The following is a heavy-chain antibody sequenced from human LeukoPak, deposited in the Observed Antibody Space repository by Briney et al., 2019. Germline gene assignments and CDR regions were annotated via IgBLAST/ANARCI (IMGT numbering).Heavy chain of an antibody. J-gene: IGHJ4*02. CDR1: GYTFTDHD. CDR2: ISTSTGGT. CDR3: TRDHFGSYLA. Sequence: ASATVSCKTSGYTFTDHDMHWVRQAPGQGLEWVGRISTSTGGTTYSQSFQGRVTMTRDTSISTGYMELSRLKSDDTAVYYCTRDHFGSYLAWGQGTLVTVSS. D-gene: IGHD1-26*01. V-gene: IGHV1-2*06.